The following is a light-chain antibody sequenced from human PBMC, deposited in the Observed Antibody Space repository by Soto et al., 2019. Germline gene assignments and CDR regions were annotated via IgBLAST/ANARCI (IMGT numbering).Light chain of an antibody. V-gene: IGKV3-11*01. J-gene: IGKJ5*01. Sequence: PVSRATLSCMASQSVDNYLAWYQQKPGQAPRLLIYDVSNRATGIPARFSGSGSGTDFTLTISSLEPGDFAVYYCQQYNNWPPITFGQGTRLEI. CDR3: QQYNNWPPIT. CDR2: DVS. CDR1: QSVDNY.